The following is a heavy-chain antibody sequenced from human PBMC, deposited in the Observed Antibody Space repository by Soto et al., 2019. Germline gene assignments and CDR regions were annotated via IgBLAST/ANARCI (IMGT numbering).Heavy chain of an antibody. CDR3: ARRIVGATDYFDY. Sequence: PSETLSLTCAVYGGSFSGYYWSWIRQPPGKGLEWIGEINHSGSTNYNPSLKSRVTISVDTSKNQFSLKLSSVTAADMAVYYCARRIVGATDYFDYWGQGTLVTVSS. D-gene: IGHD1-26*01. CDR1: GGSFSGYY. CDR2: INHSGST. J-gene: IGHJ4*02. V-gene: IGHV4-34*01.